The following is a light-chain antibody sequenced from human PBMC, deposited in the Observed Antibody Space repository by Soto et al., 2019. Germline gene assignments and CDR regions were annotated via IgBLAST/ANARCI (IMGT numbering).Light chain of an antibody. CDR1: QSVSSSY. CDR3: QQYGASPRT. V-gene: IGKV3-20*01. J-gene: IGKJ1*01. CDR2: GAS. Sequence: EIVLTQSPGTLSLSPGERATLSCRASQSVSSSYLAWYQHKPGQAPRLLIYGASSRDTGIPDRFSGSGTGTDFTLTISRLEPEDFAVYYCQQYGASPRTFGQGTKVQIK.